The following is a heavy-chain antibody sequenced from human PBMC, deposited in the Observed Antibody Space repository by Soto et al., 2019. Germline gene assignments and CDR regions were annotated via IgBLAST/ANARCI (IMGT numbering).Heavy chain of an antibody. J-gene: IGHJ4*02. V-gene: IGHV3-23*01. CDR2: ISGSGGST. Sequence: GESLKISGAASGFTFSSYAMSWVRQAPGKGLEWVSAISGSGGSTYYADSVKGRFTISRDNSKNTLYLQMNSLRAEDTAVYYCAKKEKVEYSSSYFDYWGQGTLVTVSS. CDR1: GFTFSSYA. D-gene: IGHD6-6*01. CDR3: AKKEKVEYSSSYFDY.